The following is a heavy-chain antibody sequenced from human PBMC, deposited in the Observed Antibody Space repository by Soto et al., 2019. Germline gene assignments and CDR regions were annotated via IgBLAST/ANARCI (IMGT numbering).Heavy chain of an antibody. CDR1: AFTFSSYG. V-gene: IGHV3-23*01. D-gene: IGHD1-26*01. CDR3: AKETGHRGAYDY. J-gene: IGHJ4*02. CDR2: ISASGGNT. Sequence: EVQLLESGGDRVQPGGSLRLSCAASAFTFSSYGMNWVRKAPGKGLEWVSAISASGGNTYYADSVKGRFTISRDNSKNILYLQMTSLRVEDTALYYCAKETGHRGAYDYWGQGTLVTVSS.